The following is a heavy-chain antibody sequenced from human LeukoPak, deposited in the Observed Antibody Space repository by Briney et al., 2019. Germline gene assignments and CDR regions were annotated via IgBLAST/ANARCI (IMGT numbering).Heavy chain of an antibody. V-gene: IGHV1-46*01. CDR3: ARGHYYDFWSGYYSDYYGMDV. D-gene: IGHD3-3*01. Sequence: ASVKVSCKASGYTFTSYYMHWVRQAPRQGLEWMGIINPSGGSTSYAQKFQGRVTMTRDTSTSTVYMELSSLRSEDTAVYYCARGHYYDFWSGYYSDYYGMDVWGQGTTVTVSS. J-gene: IGHJ6*02. CDR1: GYTFTSYY. CDR2: INPSGGST.